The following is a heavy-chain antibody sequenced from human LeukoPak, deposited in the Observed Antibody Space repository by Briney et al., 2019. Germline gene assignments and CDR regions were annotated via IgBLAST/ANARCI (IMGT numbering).Heavy chain of an antibody. CDR1: GGSISSYY. J-gene: IGHJ6*02. Sequence: SETLSLTCTVSGGSISSYYWSWIRQPAGKGLEWIGRIYTSGSTNYNPSLKSRVTMSVDTSKNQFSLKLCSVTAADTAVYYCARDGLAYYGSGSYYNPNYYGMDVWGQGTTVTVSS. CDR2: IYTSGST. V-gene: IGHV4-4*07. CDR3: ARDGLAYYGSGSYYNPNYYGMDV. D-gene: IGHD3-10*01.